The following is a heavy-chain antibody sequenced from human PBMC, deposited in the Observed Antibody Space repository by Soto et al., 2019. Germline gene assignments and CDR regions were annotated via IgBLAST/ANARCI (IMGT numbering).Heavy chain of an antibody. CDR1: GFTFSTYW. D-gene: IGHD6-13*01. V-gene: IGHV3-7*01. Sequence: PGGSLRLFCAASGFTFSTYWMSWVRQAPGKGLEWVDNIKQDGSEKYYVDSVKGRFTISRDNAKMSLYLQMNSLRAEDTAVYYCASLYSSTWSNYFDYWGQGTLVTVSS. J-gene: IGHJ4*02. CDR3: ASLYSSTWSNYFDY. CDR2: IKQDGSEK.